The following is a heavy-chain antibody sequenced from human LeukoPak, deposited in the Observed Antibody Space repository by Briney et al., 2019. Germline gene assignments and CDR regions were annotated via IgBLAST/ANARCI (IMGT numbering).Heavy chain of an antibody. CDR2: IKQDGSEK. D-gene: IGHD6-6*01. J-gene: IGHJ6*02. V-gene: IGHV3-7*01. Sequence: GGSLRLSCAASGFTFSSYWMSWVRQAPGKGLDWVANIKQDGSEKYYVDSVKGRFTISRDNAKNSLYLQMNSLRAEDTAVYYCARGDPWKLVLWDGYQSGMDVWGQGTTVTVSS. CDR3: ARGDPWKLVLWDGYQSGMDV. CDR1: GFTFSSYW.